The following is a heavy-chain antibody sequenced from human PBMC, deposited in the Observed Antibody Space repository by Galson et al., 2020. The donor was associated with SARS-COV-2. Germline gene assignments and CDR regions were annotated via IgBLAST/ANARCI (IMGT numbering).Heavy chain of an antibody. D-gene: IGHD3-10*01. CDR2: ISGDGGNT. J-gene: IGHJ4*02. V-gene: IGHV3-23*01. Sequence: QAGGSLRLSCAGSGFTFSNYAITWVRQAPVKGLEWVSSISGDGGNTYYADSVKGRFTISRDNAQNTVYLQMNGLRAEDTAVYYCGNGARDGTYYSYDYRGQGTLVTVSS. CDR1: GFTFSNYA. CDR3: GNGARDGTYYSYDY.